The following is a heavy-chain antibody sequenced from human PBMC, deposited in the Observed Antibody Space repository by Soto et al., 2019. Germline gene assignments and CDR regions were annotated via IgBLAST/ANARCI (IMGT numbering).Heavy chain of an antibody. Sequence: GGSLRLSCAASGFTFSSHAMSWVRQAPGKGLEWVSAISGSGGSTYYADSVKGRFTISRDNSKNTLYLQMNSLRAEDTAVYYCAKVGYCSSTSCYDNWFDPWGQGTLVTSPQ. CDR2: ISGSGGST. J-gene: IGHJ5*02. CDR3: AKVGYCSSTSCYDNWFDP. D-gene: IGHD2-2*03. V-gene: IGHV3-23*01. CDR1: GFTFSSHA.